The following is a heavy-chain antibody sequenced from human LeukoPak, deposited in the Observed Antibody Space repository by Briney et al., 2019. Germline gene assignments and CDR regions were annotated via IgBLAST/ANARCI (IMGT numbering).Heavy chain of an antibody. CDR1: GFTFSGSA. CDR2: IRSKANSYAT. J-gene: IGHJ4*02. Sequence: GGSLRLSCAASGFTFSGSAMHWVRQASGKGLEWVGRIRSKANSYATAYAASVKGRFTISRDDSKNTAYLQMNSLKTEDTAVYYCTLPPAYCGGDCYSDYWGQGTLVTVSS. V-gene: IGHV3-73*01. CDR3: TLPPAYCGGDCYSDY. D-gene: IGHD2-21*02.